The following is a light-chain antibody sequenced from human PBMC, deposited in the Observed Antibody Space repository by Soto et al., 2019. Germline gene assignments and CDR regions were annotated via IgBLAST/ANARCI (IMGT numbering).Light chain of an antibody. V-gene: IGKV1-39*01. CDR3: QQSYGTPSIA. Sequence: DIQMTQPLSSLSASVGNRVTITCRASQSISSYLNWYQQKPGKAPKLLIYAASSLQSGVPSRFSGSGSGTDFTLTISRLQPEDFATYYCQQSYGTPSIAFGQGKRRESK. CDR1: QSISSY. J-gene: IGKJ5*01. CDR2: AAS.